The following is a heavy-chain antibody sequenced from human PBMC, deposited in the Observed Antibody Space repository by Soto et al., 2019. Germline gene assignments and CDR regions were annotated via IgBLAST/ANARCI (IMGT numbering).Heavy chain of an antibody. CDR2: IYYSGST. CDR3: ASVNGGGRYKRIRFDP. Sequence: PSETLSLTCTVSGGSVSSGSYYWSWIRQPPGKGLEWIGYIYYSGSTNYNPSLKSRVTISVDTSKNQFSLKLSSVTAADTAVYYCASVNGGGRYKRIRFDPWGQGTLVTVSS. D-gene: IGHD1-1*01. V-gene: IGHV4-61*01. CDR1: GGSVSSGSYY. J-gene: IGHJ5*02.